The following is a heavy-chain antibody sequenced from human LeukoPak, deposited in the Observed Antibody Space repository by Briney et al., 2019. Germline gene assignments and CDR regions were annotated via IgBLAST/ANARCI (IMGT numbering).Heavy chain of an antibody. CDR1: GFTFDDYG. V-gene: IGHV3-20*04. J-gene: IGHJ6*03. D-gene: IGHD6-13*01. CDR2: INWNGGST. Sequence: PGGSLRLSCAASGFTFDDYGMSWVRQAPGKGLEWVSGINWNGGSTGYADSVKGRFTISRDNAKNSLYLQMNSLRAEDTALYYCARDPIAAAGYYYYMDVWGKGTTVTVSS. CDR3: ARDPIAAAGYYYYMDV.